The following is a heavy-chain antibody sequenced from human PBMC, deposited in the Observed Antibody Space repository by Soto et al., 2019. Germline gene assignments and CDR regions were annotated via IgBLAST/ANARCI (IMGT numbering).Heavy chain of an antibody. CDR2: IYYSGST. Sequence: SETLSLTCTVSGGSISSYYCSWIRQPPGKGLEWIGYIYYSGSTNYNPSLKSRVTISVDTSKNQFSLKLSSVTAADTAVYYCARRTRLSYCGGDCYSSYFDYWGQGTLVTVSS. CDR3: ARRTRLSYCGGDCYSSYFDY. D-gene: IGHD2-21*02. V-gene: IGHV4-59*08. J-gene: IGHJ4*02. CDR1: GGSISSYY.